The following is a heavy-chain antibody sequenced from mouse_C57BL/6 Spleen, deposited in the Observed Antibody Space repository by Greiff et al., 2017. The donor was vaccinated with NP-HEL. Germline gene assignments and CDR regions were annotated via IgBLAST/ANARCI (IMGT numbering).Heavy chain of an antibody. CDR2: INPNNGGT. J-gene: IGHJ2*01. CDR3: ASGDLFDY. Sequence: EVQLQQSGPELVKPGASVKISCKASGYTFTDYYMNWVKQSHGKSLEWIGDINPNNGGTSYNQKFKGKATLTVAKSSSTAYMELRSLTSEDSAVYYCASGDLFDYWGQGTTLTVSS. CDR1: GYTFTDYY. D-gene: IGHD3-3*01. V-gene: IGHV1-26*01.